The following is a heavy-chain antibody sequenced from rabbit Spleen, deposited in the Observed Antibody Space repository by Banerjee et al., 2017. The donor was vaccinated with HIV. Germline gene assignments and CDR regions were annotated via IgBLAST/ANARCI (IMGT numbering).Heavy chain of an antibody. J-gene: IGHJ4*01. CDR1: GFDFSRFG. CDR3: VRNSGWGVSYFNL. CDR2: IYPIFGGT. V-gene: IGHV1S47*01. D-gene: IGHD4-1*01. Sequence: QEQLVESGGGLVQPGGSLTLSCKASGFDFSRFGVSWVRQAPGKGLEWIGYIYPIFGGTYYASWVNGRFTISSHNAQNTLFLQLNSLTAADTATYFCVRNSGWGVSYFNLWGPGTLVTVS.